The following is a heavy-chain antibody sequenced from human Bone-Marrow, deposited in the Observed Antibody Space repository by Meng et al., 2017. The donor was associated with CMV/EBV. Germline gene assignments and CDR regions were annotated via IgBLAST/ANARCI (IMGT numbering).Heavy chain of an antibody. D-gene: IGHD1-26*01. CDR3: ARARGCFIVGRIDS. J-gene: IGHJ4*02. CDR1: GGSVSSGGYY. Sequence: SETLSLTCTLSGGSVSSGGYYCSWIRQPPGKGLEWIGYVYYTESTNYNPSLKSRVAISADTSKNQFSLKLSSVTAAATAVYYCARARGCFIVGRIDSWGQGSLVTVSS. V-gene: IGHV4-61*08. CDR2: VYYTEST.